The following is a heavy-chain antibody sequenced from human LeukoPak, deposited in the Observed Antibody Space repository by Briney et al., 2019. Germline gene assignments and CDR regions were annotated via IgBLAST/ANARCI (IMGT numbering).Heavy chain of an antibody. Sequence: GGSLRLSCAASGFTFSAYPLHWVRQAPGKGLEWVALISYDGRNINFGDPVKGRFTISRDNSKNTVLLQMSSLRPEDTAIYYCVRGVSHGSAAFGHWGQGTLVTVSS. V-gene: IGHV3-30*04. J-gene: IGHJ4*02. D-gene: IGHD2-2*01. CDR2: ISYDGRNI. CDR3: VRGVSHGSAAFGH. CDR1: GFTFSAYP.